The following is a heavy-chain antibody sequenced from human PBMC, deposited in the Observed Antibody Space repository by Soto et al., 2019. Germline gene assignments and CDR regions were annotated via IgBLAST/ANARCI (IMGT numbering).Heavy chain of an antibody. D-gene: IGHD1-26*01. V-gene: IGHV1-69*13. CDR3: ARGAVGATYYYYGMDV. CDR2: IIPIFGTA. J-gene: IGHJ6*02. Sequence: SVKVSCKASGGTFSSYAISWVRQAPGQGLEWMGGIIPIFGTANYAQKFQGRVTITADESTSTAYMELSSLRSEDTAVYYCARGAVGATYYYYGMDVWGQGTTVTVSS. CDR1: GGTFSSYA.